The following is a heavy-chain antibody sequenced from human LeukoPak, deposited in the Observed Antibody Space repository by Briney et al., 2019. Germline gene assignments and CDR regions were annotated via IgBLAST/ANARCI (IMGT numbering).Heavy chain of an antibody. J-gene: IGHJ4*02. Sequence: SETLSLTCTVSSGSINSYYWSWIRQPPGKGLEWIGYIYYTGSTHYNPSLKSRVAVSLDTSKNQFSLKLSSVTAADTAVYYCARKGYYYGSGELDYWGQGTLVTVSS. V-gene: IGHV4-59*08. CDR1: SGSINSYY. CDR2: IYYTGST. D-gene: IGHD3-10*01. CDR3: ARKGYYYGSGELDY.